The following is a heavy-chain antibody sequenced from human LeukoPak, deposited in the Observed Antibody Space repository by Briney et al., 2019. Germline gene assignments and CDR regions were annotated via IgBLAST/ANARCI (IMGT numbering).Heavy chain of an antibody. J-gene: IGHJ4*02. CDR3: ARVSVVSYYFDY. D-gene: IGHD2-8*02. CDR2: IKLDGSEK. Sequence: GGSLRLSCAASGFTFSGYWMTWVRQAPGKGLEWVANIKLDGSEKYYVDSVKGRFTISRDNAKNSLYLQMNSLRAEDTAVCYCARVSVVSYYFDYWGQGTLVTVSS. CDR1: GFTFSGYW. V-gene: IGHV3-7*01.